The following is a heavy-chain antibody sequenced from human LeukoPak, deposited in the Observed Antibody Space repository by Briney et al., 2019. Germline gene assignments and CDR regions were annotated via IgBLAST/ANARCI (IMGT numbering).Heavy chain of an antibody. CDR1: GFSFRDFW. V-gene: IGHV3-7*02. J-gene: IGHJ4*02. CDR2: INQGGGVK. CDR3: ARFGYSGWNLEN. D-gene: IGHD5-12*01. Sequence: GGSLRLSCAASGFSFRDFWMTWVRQAPGKGLEWVANINQGGGVKYYVDSVKGRFTISRDDTESSLYVQTNSLRDEDTAVYYCARFGYSGWNLENWRQGTLVTVSS.